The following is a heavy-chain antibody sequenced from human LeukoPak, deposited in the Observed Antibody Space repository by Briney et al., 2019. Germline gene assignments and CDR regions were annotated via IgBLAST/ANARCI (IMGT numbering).Heavy chain of an antibody. D-gene: IGHD6-13*01. CDR1: GGSISSGSYY. J-gene: IGHJ6*03. CDR2: IYTSGST. CDR3: ARIGIAEAGTISYYYYMDV. Sequence: NSSETLSLACTVSGGSISSGSYYWSWIRQPAGKGLEWIGRIYTSGSTNYNPSLKSRVTISVDTSKNQFSLKLSSVTAADTAVYYCARIGIAEAGTISYYYYMDVWGKGTTVTVSS. V-gene: IGHV4-61*02.